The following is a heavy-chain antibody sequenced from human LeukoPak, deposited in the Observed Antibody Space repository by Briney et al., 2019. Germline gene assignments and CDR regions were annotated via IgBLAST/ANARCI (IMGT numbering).Heavy chain of an antibody. V-gene: IGHV4-59*08. Sequence: SETLSLTCTVSGGSISSYYWSWIRQPPGRGLEWIGNIHYSGSTSYNPSLMSRVTISVDTSKNQFSLRLSSVTATDTAVYYCARHPGNSYGSWYFDLWGRGTLVAVSS. CDR1: GGSISSYY. J-gene: IGHJ2*01. D-gene: IGHD5-18*01. CDR2: IHYSGST. CDR3: ARHPGNSYGSWYFDL.